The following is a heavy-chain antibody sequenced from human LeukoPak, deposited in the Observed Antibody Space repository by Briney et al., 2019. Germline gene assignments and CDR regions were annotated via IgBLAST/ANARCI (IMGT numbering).Heavy chain of an antibody. Sequence: ASVKVSCKASGYTFTSYYMHWVRQAPGQGLEWMGIINPSGGSTSYAQKFQGRVTMTRDTSTSTVYMELSSLRSEDTAVYYCARDLKTQDIVVVPAAGRNGMDVWGQGTTVTVSS. CDR3: ARDLKTQDIVVVPAAGRNGMDV. V-gene: IGHV1-46*01. CDR1: GYTFTSYY. J-gene: IGHJ6*02. D-gene: IGHD2-2*01. CDR2: INPSGGST.